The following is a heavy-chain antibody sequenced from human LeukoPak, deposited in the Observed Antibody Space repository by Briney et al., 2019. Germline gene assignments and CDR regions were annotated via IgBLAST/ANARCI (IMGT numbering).Heavy chain of an antibody. V-gene: IGHV4-34*01. Sequence: SETLSLTCAVYGGSFSGYYWSWIRQPPGKGLEWIGEINHSGSTNYNPSLKSRVTISVDTSKNQFSLKLSSVTAADTALYYCAKDWGYDSSGYQYYFDYWGQGTLVTVSS. CDR3: AKDWGYDSSGYQYYFDY. D-gene: IGHD3-22*01. J-gene: IGHJ4*02. CDR1: GGSFSGYY. CDR2: INHSGST.